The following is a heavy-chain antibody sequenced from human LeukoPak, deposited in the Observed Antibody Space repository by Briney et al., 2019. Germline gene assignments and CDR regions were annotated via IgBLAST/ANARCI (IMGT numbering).Heavy chain of an antibody. J-gene: IGHJ6*02. CDR2: IYTGGRT. CDR3: ARDGANPDYYYGMDV. CDR1: GFTFSSYW. Sequence: GGSLRLSCAASGFTFSSYWMSWVRQAPGKGLEWVSVIYTGGRTYYADSVKGRFTISRDNSKNTLYLQMNSLRAEDTAVYYCARDGANPDYYYGMDVWGQGTTVTVSS. V-gene: IGHV3-53*01. D-gene: IGHD3-16*01.